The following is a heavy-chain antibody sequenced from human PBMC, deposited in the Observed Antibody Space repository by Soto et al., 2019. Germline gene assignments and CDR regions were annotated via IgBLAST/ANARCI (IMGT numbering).Heavy chain of an antibody. CDR2: IIPIFGTA. D-gene: IGHD2-2*01. Sequence: QVQLVQSGAEVKKPGSSVKVSCKASGGTFSSYAISWVRQAPGQGLEWMGGIIPIFGTANYAQKFQGRVTITADESTSTAYMELSSMRSEDTAVYYCALGWVVPAAIWPNMDVWGQGTTVTVSS. CDR3: ALGWVVPAAIWPNMDV. J-gene: IGHJ6*02. V-gene: IGHV1-69*01. CDR1: GGTFSSYA.